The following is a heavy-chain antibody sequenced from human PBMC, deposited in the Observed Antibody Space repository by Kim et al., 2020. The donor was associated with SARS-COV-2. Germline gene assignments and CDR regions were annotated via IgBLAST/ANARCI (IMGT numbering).Heavy chain of an antibody. Sequence: CADAVQGRFTISWNNSKNTLYLKMNSLRAEDTAVYYWAKAGEDSSGWLDYWGQGTLVTVSS. V-gene: IGHV3-23*01. D-gene: IGHD6-19*01. CDR3: AKAGEDSSGWLDY. J-gene: IGHJ4*02.